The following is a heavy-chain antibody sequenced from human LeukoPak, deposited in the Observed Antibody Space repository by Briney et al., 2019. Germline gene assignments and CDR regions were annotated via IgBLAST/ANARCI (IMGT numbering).Heavy chain of an antibody. CDR1: GGSXXXYY. J-gene: IGHJ5*02. V-gene: IGHV4-59*08. CDR3: ARHGGVPALSVHWFDP. Sequence: AETLSLTCTVSGGSXXXYYWSXXXXXPXXXLEWIGYIYHSGSNNYKXSLKRRVNISVDTSKNQSSLKLSSGTAPDTAVYYCARHGGVPALSVHWFDPWGQGTLVTVSS. CDR2: IYHSGSN. D-gene: IGHD2-2*01.